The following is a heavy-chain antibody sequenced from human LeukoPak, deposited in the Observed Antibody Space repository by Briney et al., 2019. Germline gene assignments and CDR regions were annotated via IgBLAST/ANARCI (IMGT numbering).Heavy chain of an antibody. Sequence: SETLSLTCTVSGGSISSYYWSWIRQPPGKGLECIGYIYYSGSTNYNPSLKSRVTISVDTSKNRFTLKLSSVTAADRAVYYCARFGHTYGLDYWGQGTLVTVSS. J-gene: IGHJ4*02. CDR1: GGSISSYY. V-gene: IGHV4-59*08. CDR3: ARFGHTYGLDY. CDR2: IYYSGST. D-gene: IGHD5-18*01.